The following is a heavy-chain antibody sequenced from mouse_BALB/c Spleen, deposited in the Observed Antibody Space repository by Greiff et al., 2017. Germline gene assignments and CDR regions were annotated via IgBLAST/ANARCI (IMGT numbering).Heavy chain of an antibody. D-gene: IGHD1-1*01. Sequence: LQQPGSELVRPGASVKLSCKASGYTFTSYWMHWVKQRPGQGLEWIGNIYPGSGSTNYDEKFKSKATLTVDTSSSTAYMQLSSLTSEDSAVYYCTRTADYYGSSLDYWGQGTTLTVSS. V-gene: IGHV1S22*01. CDR2: IYPGSGST. CDR3: TRTADYYGSSLDY. J-gene: IGHJ2*01. CDR1: GYTFTSYW.